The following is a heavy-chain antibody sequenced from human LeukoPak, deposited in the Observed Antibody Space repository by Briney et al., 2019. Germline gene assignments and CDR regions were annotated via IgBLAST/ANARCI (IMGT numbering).Heavy chain of an antibody. CDR3: ARQGAYSSAIGMGY. CDR1: GYTFNNYY. V-gene: IGHV1-46*02. D-gene: IGHD6-19*01. Sequence: ASVKVSCKASGYTFNNYYTYWVRQAPGQGLEWMGMLNPSGGGTSYAQKFQGRVTMTRDTFTRTVYMEVSSLKPEDTAVYYCARQGAYSSAIGMGYWGQGTLVTVSS. J-gene: IGHJ4*02. CDR2: LNPSGGGT.